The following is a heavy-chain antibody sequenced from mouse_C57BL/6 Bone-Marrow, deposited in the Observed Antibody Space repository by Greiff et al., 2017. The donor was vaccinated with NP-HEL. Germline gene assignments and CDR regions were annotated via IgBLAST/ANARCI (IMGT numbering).Heavy chain of an antibody. CDR3: ERFYYGSSFYAMDY. J-gene: IGHJ4*01. Sequence: QVQLQQSGPELVKPGASVKISCKASGYAFSSSWMHWVKQRPGKGLEWIGRIYPGDGDTNYNGKFKGKATLTADKSSSTAYMQLSSLTSEDSAVYFCERFYYGSSFYAMDYWGQGTSVTVSS. CDR1: GYAFSSSW. V-gene: IGHV1-82*01. CDR2: IYPGDGDT. D-gene: IGHD1-1*01.